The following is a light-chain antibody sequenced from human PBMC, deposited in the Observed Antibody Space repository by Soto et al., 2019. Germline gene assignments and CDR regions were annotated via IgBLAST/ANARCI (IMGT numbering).Light chain of an antibody. J-gene: IGKJ1*01. CDR3: QHYNSYSEA. CDR1: QSVSSSY. Sequence: EIKWKRSLVTLSLSPCVRARLSCRARQSVSSSYLAWYQQKPGQAPRLLIYGASSRATGIPDRFSGSGSGTEFTLTISSLQPDDFATYYCQHYNSYSEAFGQGTKVDIK. V-gene: IGKV3-20*01. CDR2: GAS.